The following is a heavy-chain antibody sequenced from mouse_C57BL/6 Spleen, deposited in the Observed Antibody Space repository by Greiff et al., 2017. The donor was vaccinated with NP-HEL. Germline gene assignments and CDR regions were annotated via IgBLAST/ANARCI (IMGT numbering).Heavy chain of an antibody. Sequence: EVKLVESGGGLVKPGGSLKLSCAASGFTFSSYAMSWVRQTPEKRLEWVATISDGGSYTYYPDNVKGRFTISRDNAKNNLYLQMSHLKSEDTAMYYCASRLRHYVDYWGQGTTLTVSS. CDR2: ISDGGSYT. CDR1: GFTFSSYA. CDR3: ASRLRHYVDY. V-gene: IGHV5-4*03. D-gene: IGHD2-12*01. J-gene: IGHJ2*01.